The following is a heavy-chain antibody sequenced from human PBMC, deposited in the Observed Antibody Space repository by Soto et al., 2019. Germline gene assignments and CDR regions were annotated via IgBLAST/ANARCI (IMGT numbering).Heavy chain of an antibody. CDR2: IHHSGPT. J-gene: IGHJ4*02. Sequence: QVQLQESGPGLVEPSGTLSLTCNVAGDSISGSEWWSWVRQPPGKGLEWIAEIHHSGPTNYNPSLKSRVTITVDTSNNQFSLRLSSVTAADTAVYYCARGGITTVRNYYFDHWGQGTLVTVSS. CDR3: ARGGITTVRNYYFDH. CDR1: GDSISGSEW. V-gene: IGHV4-4*02. D-gene: IGHD1-20*01.